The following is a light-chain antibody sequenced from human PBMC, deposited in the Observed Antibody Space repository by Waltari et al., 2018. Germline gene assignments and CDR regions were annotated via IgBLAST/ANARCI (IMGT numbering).Light chain of an antibody. V-gene: IGKV3-11*01. Sequence: EIVLTQSPATLSLSPGDTATLSCRASQSVGSYLAWYQQKPRHPPRLLIYDASNRATGVPARFRGSGSGTEFTLTISSLEAEDFAVYYCQQRANWTPHTFGQGARLEIK. CDR2: DAS. CDR1: QSVGSY. J-gene: IGKJ2*01. CDR3: QQRANWTPHT.